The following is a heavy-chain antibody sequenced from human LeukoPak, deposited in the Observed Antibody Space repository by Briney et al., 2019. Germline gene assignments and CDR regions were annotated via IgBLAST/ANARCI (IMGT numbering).Heavy chain of an antibody. CDR2: IDPGDSDT. CDR1: GYSFTSYW. J-gene: IGHJ4*02. D-gene: IGHD5-18*01. CDR3: ARRGYSYGHGGGFFDY. Sequence: GESLKISCKGSGYSFTSYWIGWVRQMPGKGLEWMGIIDPGDSDTRYSPSFQGQVTISADKSISTAYLQWSSLKASDTAMYYCARRGYSYGHGGGFFDYWGQGTLVTVSS. V-gene: IGHV5-51*01.